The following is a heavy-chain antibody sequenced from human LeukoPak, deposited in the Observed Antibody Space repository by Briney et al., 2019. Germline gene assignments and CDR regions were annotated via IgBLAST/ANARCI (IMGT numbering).Heavy chain of an antibody. Sequence: SETLSLTCTVSGGSVSSRIYYWGWIRQPPGKGLEWIGSIYYSGSTSHNPSRKSRVTISVDTSKNQFALKLTSVTAADTAVYYCASRNDILTGYVFDFWGQGTLVTVSS. CDR3: ASRNDILTGYVFDF. D-gene: IGHD3-9*01. CDR1: GGSVSSRIYY. CDR2: IYYSGST. J-gene: IGHJ4*02. V-gene: IGHV4-39*01.